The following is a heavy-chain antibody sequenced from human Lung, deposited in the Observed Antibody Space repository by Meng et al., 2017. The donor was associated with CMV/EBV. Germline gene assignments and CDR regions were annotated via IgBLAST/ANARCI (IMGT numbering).Heavy chain of an antibody. J-gene: IGHJ4*02. CDR3: ARMLIVGATLGYFDY. V-gene: IGHV4-34*01. CDR2: INHNGST. Sequence: QVQLQQWGAGLLKPSETLSLTCAFYGGSFSGYYWSWIRQPPGKGLEWMGEINHNGSTNYNPSLKSRVTISVDTSKNQFSLKLSSVTAADTAVYYCARMLIVGATLGYFDYWGQGTLVTVSS. D-gene: IGHD1-26*01. CDR1: GGSFSGYY.